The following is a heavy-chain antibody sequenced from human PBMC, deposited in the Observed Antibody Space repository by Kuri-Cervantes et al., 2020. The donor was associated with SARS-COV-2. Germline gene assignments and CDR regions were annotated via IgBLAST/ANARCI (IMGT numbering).Heavy chain of an antibody. CDR1: GGSISSSSYY. CDR3: AALKREYSSSWYIDY. V-gene: IGHV4-39*07. Sequence: GSLRLSCTVSGGSISSSSYYWGWIRQPPGKGLEWIGSIYYSGSTYYNPSLKSRVTISVDKSKNQFSLKLSSVTAADTAVYYCAALKREYSSSWYIDYWGQGTLVTVSS. CDR2: IYYSGST. J-gene: IGHJ4*02. D-gene: IGHD6-13*01.